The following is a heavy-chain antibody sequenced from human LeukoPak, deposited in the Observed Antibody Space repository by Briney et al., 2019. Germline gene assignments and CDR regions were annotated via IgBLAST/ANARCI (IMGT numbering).Heavy chain of an antibody. D-gene: IGHD2-2*01. CDR2: ISYDASDK. CDR1: GFTFSSYG. J-gene: IGHJ3*02. Sequence: PGRSLRLSCTASGFTFSSYGMHWVRQAPGEGLECVAVISYDASDKYYADSVKGRFTISRDNSKNTLYLQMNSLRVEDTAVYYCARDSPVVPAAYAFDIWGQGTMVTVSS. CDR3: ARDSPVVPAAYAFDI. V-gene: IGHV3-30*03.